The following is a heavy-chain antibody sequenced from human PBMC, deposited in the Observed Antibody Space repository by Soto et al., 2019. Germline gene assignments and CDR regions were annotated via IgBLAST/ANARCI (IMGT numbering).Heavy chain of an antibody. CDR2: ISSTGNTV. Sequence: GGNLRLSSAASGFTFSTYEMNWVRQAPGKGLEWVSYISSTGNTVYYADSVKGRFTISRDNAKNSLYLQINSLRAEDTAVYFFSRSYAPQDFFAFCGQGSLVIVSA. J-gene: IGHJ4*02. CDR1: GFTFSTYE. V-gene: IGHV3-48*03. CDR3: SRSYAPQDFFAF. D-gene: IGHD2-2*01.